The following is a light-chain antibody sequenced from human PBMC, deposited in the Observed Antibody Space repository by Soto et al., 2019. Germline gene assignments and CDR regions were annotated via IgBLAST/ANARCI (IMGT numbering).Light chain of an antibody. CDR3: QQYDNWPHT. Sequence: EIVMTQSPATLSVSPGERATLSCRASQSVSNNLAWYQKKRGQAPRLLIYGAATTATGLSARFRGSGSGTECTLTISSLQSEDFAVYYCQQYDNWPHTFGQGTRLEIK. J-gene: IGKJ5*01. CDR1: QSVSNN. V-gene: IGKV3-15*01. CDR2: GAA.